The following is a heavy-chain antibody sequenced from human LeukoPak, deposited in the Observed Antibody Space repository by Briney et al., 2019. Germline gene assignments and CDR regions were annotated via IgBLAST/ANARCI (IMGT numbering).Heavy chain of an antibody. CDR1: GGTFISYA. V-gene: IGHV1-69*13. D-gene: IGHD1-26*01. CDR2: IIPIFGTA. CDR3: ARGAEPRWFDP. Sequence: ASVKVSCKASGGTFISYAVSWVRQAPGQGLEWMGGIIPIFGTANYAQKFQGRVTITADESTSTAYMELSSLRSEDTAVYYCARGAEPRWFDPWGQGTLVTVSS. J-gene: IGHJ5*02.